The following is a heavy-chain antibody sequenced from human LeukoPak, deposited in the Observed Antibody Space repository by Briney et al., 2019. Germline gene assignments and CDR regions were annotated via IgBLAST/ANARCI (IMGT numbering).Heavy chain of an antibody. CDR2: ISGSGGNT. CDR3: AKGGGSSYYYYMDV. CDR1: GFTFNNYA. Sequence: GGSLRLSCAASGFTFNNYAMNWVRQAPGKGLEWVSSISGSGGNTYYADSVKGRFTISRDNSKNTLYLQMNSLRAEDTAVYSCAKGGGSSYYYYMDVWGKGTTVTISS. J-gene: IGHJ6*03. V-gene: IGHV3-23*01. D-gene: IGHD6-13*01.